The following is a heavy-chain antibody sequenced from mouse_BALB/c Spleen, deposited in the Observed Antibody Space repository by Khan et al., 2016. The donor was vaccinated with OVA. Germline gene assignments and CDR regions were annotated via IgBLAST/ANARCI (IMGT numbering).Heavy chain of an antibody. V-gene: IGHV5-9*04. Sequence: EVELVESGGDLVKPGGSLKLSCSASGFTFSTYAMPWVRQTPEKRLEWVATISSGGDNIFYPDSVKGRSTISRDNAKNTLYLQMSSLRSEDTAIDYCAMQNDGPCAYWGQGTLVTVSA. CDR2: ISSGGDNI. CDR3: AMQNDGPCAY. J-gene: IGHJ3*01. CDR1: GFTFSTYA. D-gene: IGHD1-1*01.